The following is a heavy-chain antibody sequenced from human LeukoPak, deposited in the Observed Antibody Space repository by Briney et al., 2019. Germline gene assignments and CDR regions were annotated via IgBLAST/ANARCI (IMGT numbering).Heavy chain of an antibody. CDR3: ATGKGGVVVVITTAFGY. Sequence: GGTLRLSCAASGFTFSSYGMSWVRQAPGKGLEGVSAISGSGGSTYYADSVKGRFTISRDNSKNTLYLQMNSLRAEDTAVYYCATGKGGVVVVITTAFGYWGQGTLVTVSS. V-gene: IGHV3-23*01. CDR1: GFTFSSYG. J-gene: IGHJ4*02. D-gene: IGHD3-22*01. CDR2: ISGSGGST.